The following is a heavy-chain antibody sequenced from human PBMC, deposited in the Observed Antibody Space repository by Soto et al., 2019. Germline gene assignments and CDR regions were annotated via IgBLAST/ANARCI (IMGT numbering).Heavy chain of an antibody. CDR2: VIPIFGTA. V-gene: IGHV1-69*01. D-gene: IGHD2-15*01. CDR3: ARSQGGSSSLDIYYYYYYGMDV. J-gene: IGHJ6*02. Sequence: QVQLVQSGAEVKKPGSSVKVSCKAPGGTFSSYAISWVRQAPGQGLEWMGGVIPIFGTAKYAQKFQGRVTSTADESTSTGYMELRSLRSEETAVYYCARSQGGSSSLDIYYYYYYGMDVWGQGTTVTVSS. CDR1: GGTFSSYA.